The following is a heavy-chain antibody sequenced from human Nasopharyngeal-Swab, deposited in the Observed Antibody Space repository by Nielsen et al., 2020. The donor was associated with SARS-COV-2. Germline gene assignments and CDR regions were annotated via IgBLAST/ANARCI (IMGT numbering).Heavy chain of an antibody. V-gene: IGHV1-46*01. CDR3: VRERGDSFDL. Sequence: WGRQAPGQGLEWMGIINPSGGSTSYAQKFQGRVTMTRDTSTSTVYMEMSNLRSADTAVYYCVRERGDSFDLWGQGTMVTVSS. CDR2: INPSGGST. D-gene: IGHD2-21*02. J-gene: IGHJ3*01.